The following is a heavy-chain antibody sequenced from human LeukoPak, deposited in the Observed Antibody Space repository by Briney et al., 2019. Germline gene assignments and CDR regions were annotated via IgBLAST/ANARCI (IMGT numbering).Heavy chain of an antibody. D-gene: IGHD2-21*02. CDR2: IIPIFGTA. CDR1: GGTFSSYA. Sequence: SVKVSCKASGGTFSSYAISWVRQAPGQGLEWMGGIIPIFGTANYAQKFQGRVTITADESTSTAYMELSSLRSEDTAVYYCARAPINPYCGGDCYSSFDYWGQGTLVTVSS. CDR3: ARAPINPYCGGDCYSSFDY. V-gene: IGHV1-69*13. J-gene: IGHJ4*02.